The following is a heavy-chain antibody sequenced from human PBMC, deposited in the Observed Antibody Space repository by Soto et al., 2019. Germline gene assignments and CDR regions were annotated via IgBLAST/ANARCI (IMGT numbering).Heavy chain of an antibody. CDR1: GDTFSTST. V-gene: IGHV1-69*08. CDR3: SRRGDDSLSVDFDR. D-gene: IGHD5-12*01. J-gene: IGHJ4*02. Sequence: QVQLVQSGAEVKKPGSSVTVSCTVSGDTFSTSTINWVRQAPRQGLEWMGRIIPVLGPPNYSQTFQGRLTITADTSTNTFYMELSSLRSEDTAVYLCSRRGDDSLSVDFDRWGQGTLVTVSS. CDR2: IIPVLGPP.